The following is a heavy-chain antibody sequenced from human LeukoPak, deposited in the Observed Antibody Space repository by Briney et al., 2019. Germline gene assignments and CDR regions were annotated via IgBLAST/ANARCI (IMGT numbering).Heavy chain of an antibody. Sequence: GESLKISCKVSGYNFIIYWIGWVRQMPGKGLEWMGIIYPGDSDTRYSPSFQGQVTISADKSISTAYLQWSSLKASDTAMYYCARSTPVAGLDYWGQGTLVTVSS. D-gene: IGHD6-19*01. J-gene: IGHJ4*02. V-gene: IGHV5-51*01. CDR2: IYPGDSDT. CDR1: GYNFIIYW. CDR3: ARSTPVAGLDY.